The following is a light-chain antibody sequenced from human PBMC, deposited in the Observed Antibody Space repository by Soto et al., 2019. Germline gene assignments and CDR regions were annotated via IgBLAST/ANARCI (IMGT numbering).Light chain of an antibody. V-gene: IGLV2-14*01. CDR3: RSYTSSSTLLYV. CDR1: SSDVGGYNY. Sequence: QSVLTQPASVSGSPGQSITISCTGTSSDVGGYNYVSWYQQHPGKAPKLMIYDVSNRPSGVSNRLSGSKSGNTASLTISRLHAEDEADYYCRSYTSSSTLLYVFGTGTKLTVL. CDR2: DVS. J-gene: IGLJ1*01.